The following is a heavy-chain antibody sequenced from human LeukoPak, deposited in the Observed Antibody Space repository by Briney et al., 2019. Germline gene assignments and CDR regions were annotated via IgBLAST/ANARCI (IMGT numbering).Heavy chain of an antibody. CDR1: GFTFSSYW. J-gene: IGHJ4*02. D-gene: IGHD5-12*01. Sequence: GGSLRLSCVVSGFTFSSYWMHWVRQAPGKGLVWVSRINSDGSSTTYADSVKGRFTISRDNAKNTLWLQMNSLRAEDPAVYYCVQSSPTIDYWGQGTLVTVSS. CDR3: VQSSPTIDY. CDR2: INSDGSST. V-gene: IGHV3-74*01.